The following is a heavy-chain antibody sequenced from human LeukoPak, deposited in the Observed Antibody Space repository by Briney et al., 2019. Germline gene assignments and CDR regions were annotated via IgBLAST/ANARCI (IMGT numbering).Heavy chain of an antibody. CDR2: IKQDGSEK. V-gene: IGHV3-7*01. CDR3: ARLANRYFDL. Sequence: GGSLRLSCAASGFTFSSYAMSWVRQAPGKGLEWVANIKQDGSEKYYVDSVKGRFTISRDNAKSSLYLQMSSLRAEDTAVYYYARLANRYFDLWGRGTLVSASS. CDR1: GFTFSSYA. J-gene: IGHJ2*01. D-gene: IGHD4/OR15-4a*01.